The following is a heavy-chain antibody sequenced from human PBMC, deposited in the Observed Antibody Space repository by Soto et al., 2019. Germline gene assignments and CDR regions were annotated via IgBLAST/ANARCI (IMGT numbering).Heavy chain of an antibody. CDR3: ARVTGWTYRSNDAFDI. Sequence: ETLSLTCTVCGGSLSSYYWSLTRQPPGKGLEWIGYIYYSRSTNYNPSLKSRVTISVDKSKNQFTLRVSSLTTEVTVMYYCARVTGWTYRSNDAFDIWGQGTVVT. J-gene: IGHJ3*02. V-gene: IGHV4-59*01. CDR2: IYYSRST. CDR1: GGSLSSYY. D-gene: IGHD2-15*01.